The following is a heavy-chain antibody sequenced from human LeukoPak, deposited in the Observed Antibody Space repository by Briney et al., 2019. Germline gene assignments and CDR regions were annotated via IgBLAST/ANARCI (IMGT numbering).Heavy chain of an antibody. Sequence: GGSPRLSCAASGFTFSSYWMSCVRQAPGKGLEWVANIKQDGSEKYYLDSVKGRFTISRDYAKNSLYLQMNSLRAEDTAVYYCARASGPYYYYYMDVWGKGTTVTVSS. D-gene: IGHD3-16*01. CDR2: IKQDGSEK. CDR1: GFTFSSYW. J-gene: IGHJ6*03. CDR3: ARASGPYYYYYMDV. V-gene: IGHV3-7*01.